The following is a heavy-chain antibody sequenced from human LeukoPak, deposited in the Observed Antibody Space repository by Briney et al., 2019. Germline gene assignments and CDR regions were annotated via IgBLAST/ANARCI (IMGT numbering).Heavy chain of an antibody. CDR3: AASYSESYLYGMDV. Sequence: GESLKISCQGSGYSFTSYWIGWVRQMPGKGLERMGIIYPGDSETKYSPSFQGQVTISADKSISTVYLQWSSLKASDTAIYYCAASYSESYLYGMDVWGQGTMVTVSS. J-gene: IGHJ6*02. CDR2: IYPGDSET. D-gene: IGHD1-26*01. CDR1: GYSFTSYW. V-gene: IGHV5-51*01.